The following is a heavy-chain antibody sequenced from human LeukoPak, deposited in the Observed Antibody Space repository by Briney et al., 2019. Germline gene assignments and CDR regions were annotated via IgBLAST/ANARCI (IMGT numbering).Heavy chain of an antibody. V-gene: IGHV4-34*01. CDR1: GGSFSGYY. D-gene: IGHD6-6*01. CDR3: ARGPNHSSSFDY. Sequence: SETLSLTCAVYGGSFSGYYWSWIRQPPGKRREWIGEINHSGSTNYNPSLQSRVTISVDTSKNQFSLKLSSVTAADTAVYYCARGPNHSSSFDYWGQGTLVTVSS. J-gene: IGHJ4*02. CDR2: INHSGST.